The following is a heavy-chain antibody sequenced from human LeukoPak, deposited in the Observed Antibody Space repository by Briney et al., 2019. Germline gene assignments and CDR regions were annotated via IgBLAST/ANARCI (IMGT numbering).Heavy chain of an antibody. V-gene: IGHV3-23*01. CDR2: ISGSGGST. CDR1: GFTFSSYA. CDR3: AKEGHSSSWYLVTSEYFQH. J-gene: IGHJ1*01. Sequence: PGGPLRLSCAASGFTFSSYAMSWVRQAPGKGLEWVSAISGSGGSTYYADSVKGRFTISRDNSKNTLYLQMNSLRAEDTAVYCCAKEGHSSSWYLVTSEYFQHWGQGTLVTVSS. D-gene: IGHD6-13*01.